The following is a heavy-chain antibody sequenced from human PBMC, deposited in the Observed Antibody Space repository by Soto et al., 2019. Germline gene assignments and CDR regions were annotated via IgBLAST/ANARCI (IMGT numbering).Heavy chain of an antibody. D-gene: IGHD3-10*01. CDR2: ISAYNGNT. V-gene: IGHV1-18*01. CDR3: LLSITMVRGSQRDY. J-gene: IGHJ4*02. Sequence: ASVKVACKASGYTFTSYGISWVRQAPGQGLEWMGWISAYNGNTNYAQKLQGRVTMTTDTSTSTAYMELRSLRSDDTAVYYCLLSITMVRGSQRDYWGQGTPVTVSS. CDR1: GYTFTSYG.